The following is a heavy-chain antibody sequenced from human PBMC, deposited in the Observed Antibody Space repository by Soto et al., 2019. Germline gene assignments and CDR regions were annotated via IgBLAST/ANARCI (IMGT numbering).Heavy chain of an antibody. V-gene: IGHV3-23*01. CDR1: GSTFYDYG. Sequence: EIQLLESGGGLVEPGGSLTLSCAASGSTFYDYGMNWVRQAPGKGLEWVSSISGSSRRTDYADSVKGRFVISRDNSKAMVYLEMNRLSAADTAVYYCAKDFSSKGWMGLNAPSDSWGQGLLVSVSS. J-gene: IGHJ4*02. CDR2: ISGSSRRT. CDR3: AKDFSSKGWMGLNAPSDS. D-gene: IGHD4-4*01.